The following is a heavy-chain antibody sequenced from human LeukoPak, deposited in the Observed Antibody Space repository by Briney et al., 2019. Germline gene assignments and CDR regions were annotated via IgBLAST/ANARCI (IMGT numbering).Heavy chain of an antibody. CDR1: GGSISYYY. J-gene: IGHJ6*03. CDR3: ARGSQVTTGGYYYYYYMDV. D-gene: IGHD4-11*01. CDR2: IYYSGST. V-gene: IGHV4-59*01. Sequence: SETLSLTCTVSGGSISYYYWTWIRQPPGKGLEWIGYIYYSGSTKFNPSLKSRVTMSVDTSKNQVSLKLSSVTAADTAVYYCARGSQVTTGGYYYYYYMDVWGKGTTVTVSS.